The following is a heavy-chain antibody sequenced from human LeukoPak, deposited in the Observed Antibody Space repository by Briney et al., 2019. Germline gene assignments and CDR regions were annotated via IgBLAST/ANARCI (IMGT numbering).Heavy chain of an antibody. J-gene: IGHJ4*02. Sequence: PSETLSLTCTVSGGSISSSSYYWGWIRQPPGKGLEWIGSIYYSGRTYYNPSLKSRVTISVDTSKNQFSLKLSSVTAADTAVYYCARRVYYYDSSGYYPYYFDYWGQGTLVTVSS. D-gene: IGHD3-22*01. CDR3: ARRVYYYDSSGYYPYYFDY. V-gene: IGHV4-39*01. CDR2: IYYSGRT. CDR1: GGSISSSSYY.